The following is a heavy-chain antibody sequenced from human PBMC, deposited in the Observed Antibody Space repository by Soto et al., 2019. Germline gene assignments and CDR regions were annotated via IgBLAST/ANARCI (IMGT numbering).Heavy chain of an antibody. CDR2: IYYSGST. CDR1: GGSISSGDYY. V-gene: IGHV4-30-4*01. D-gene: IGHD3-22*01. J-gene: IGHJ4*02. CDR3: ARANSGGETYYYDSSGYLDY. Sequence: SETLSLTCTVSGGSISSGDYYWSWIRQPPGKGLEWIGYIYYSGSTYYNPSLKSRVTISVDTSKNQFSLKLSSVTAADTAVYYCARANSGGETYYYDSSGYLDYWGQGTMVTVYS.